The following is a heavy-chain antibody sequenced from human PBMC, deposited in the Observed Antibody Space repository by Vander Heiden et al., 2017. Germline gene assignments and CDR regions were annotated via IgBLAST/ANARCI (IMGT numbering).Heavy chain of an antibody. CDR2: IWYDGSNK. Sequence: QVQLAESGGGVVQPGRSLRLSCAASGFTFSSFCMHWVRQAPGRGLEWVAVIWYDGSNKYYADSVKGRFTISRDNSKDTLYLQMNSLRAEDTAVYYCARDGSGITMIEGPDALDIWGQGTMVTVSS. D-gene: IGHD3-22*01. J-gene: IGHJ3*02. CDR3: ARDGSGITMIEGPDALDI. V-gene: IGHV3-33*01. CDR1: GFTFSSFC.